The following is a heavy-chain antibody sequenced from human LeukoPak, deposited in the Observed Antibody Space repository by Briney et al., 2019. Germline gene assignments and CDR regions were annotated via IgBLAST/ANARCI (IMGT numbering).Heavy chain of an antibody. J-gene: IGHJ6*03. CDR2: INPNSGNT. Sequence: ASVKVSCKASGYTFTSYDINWLRQATGQGLEWMGWINPNSGNTGYAQKFQGRVTITRNTSISTAYMELSSLRSEDTAVYYCARVNSGSYYYHYYYMDVWGKGITVTVSS. CDR3: ARVNSGSYYYHYYYMDV. V-gene: IGHV1-8*03. CDR1: GYTFTSYD. D-gene: IGHD1-26*01.